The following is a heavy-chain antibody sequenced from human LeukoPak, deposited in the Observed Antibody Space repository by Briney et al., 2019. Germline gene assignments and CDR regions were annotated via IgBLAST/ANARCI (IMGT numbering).Heavy chain of an antibody. CDR3: ARLRGRFGEFVKYYFDY. J-gene: IGHJ4*02. CDR2: IYPGDSDT. Sequence: GESLKISCKGSGYSFTSYWIGWVRQMPGKGLEWMGIIYPGDSDTRYSPSFQGQVTISADKSISTAYLQWSSLKASDTAMYYCARLRGRFGEFVKYYFDYWGQGTLVTVSS. V-gene: IGHV5-51*01. D-gene: IGHD3-10*01. CDR1: GYSFTSYW.